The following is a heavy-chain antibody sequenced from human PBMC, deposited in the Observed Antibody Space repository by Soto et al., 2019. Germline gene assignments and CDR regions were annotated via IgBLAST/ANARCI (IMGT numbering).Heavy chain of an antibody. J-gene: IGHJ6*02. CDR1: GDSVSSNSAA. V-gene: IGHV6-1*01. D-gene: IGHD2-2*01. CDR3: ARDEVPAATYYYYYGMDV. CDR2: TYYRSKWYN. Sequence: PSETLSLTCAISGDSVSSNSAAWNWIRQSPSRGLEWLGRTYYRSKWYNDYAVSVKSRITINPDTSKNQFSLQLNSVTPEDTAVYYCARDEVPAATYYYYYGMDVWGQGTTVTV.